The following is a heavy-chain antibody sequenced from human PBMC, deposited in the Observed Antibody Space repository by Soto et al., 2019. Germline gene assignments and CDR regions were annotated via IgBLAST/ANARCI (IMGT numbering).Heavy chain of an antibody. D-gene: IGHD1-26*01. CDR1: GYTFTSYG. CDR2: ISTYNGNT. CDR3: AREHHYGGSSYGMDV. Sequence: ASVKVSCKASGYTFTSYGVSWVRQAPGQGLEWMGWISTYNGNTIYAQKFQGRVTMSTHTSTNIAYMQLRSLRSDDTAVYYCAREHHYGGSSYGMDVWGQGTTVTVSS. V-gene: IGHV1-18*04. J-gene: IGHJ6*02.